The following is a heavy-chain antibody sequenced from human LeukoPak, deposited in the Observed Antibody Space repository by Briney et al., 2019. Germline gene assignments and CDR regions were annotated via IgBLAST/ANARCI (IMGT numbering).Heavy chain of an antibody. CDR1: GFTFSSYS. CDR3: ARVDFRSGYVFDY. J-gene: IGHJ4*02. D-gene: IGHD5-12*01. CDR2: ISSSSSYI. Sequence: GGSLRLSCAASGFTFSSYSMNWVRQAPGKGLEWVSSISSSSSYIYYADSVKGRFTISRDNAKNSLYLQMNSLKAEDTAVYYCARVDFRSGYVFDYWGQGTLVTVSS. V-gene: IGHV3-21*01.